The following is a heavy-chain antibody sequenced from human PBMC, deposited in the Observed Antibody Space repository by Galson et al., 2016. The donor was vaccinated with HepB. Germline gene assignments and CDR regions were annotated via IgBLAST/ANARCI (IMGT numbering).Heavy chain of an antibody. CDR2: INGDGSST. D-gene: IGHD5-18*01. Sequence: SLRLSCAASGFTFSSYAMSWVRQAPGKGLVWVSRINGDGSSTSYADYVKGRFTISRDNAKNTLYLQMNSLRAEDTAVYFCARRDIPMANDYWGQGVLVTVSS. J-gene: IGHJ4*02. CDR3: ARRDIPMANDY. V-gene: IGHV3-74*01. CDR1: GFTFSSYA.